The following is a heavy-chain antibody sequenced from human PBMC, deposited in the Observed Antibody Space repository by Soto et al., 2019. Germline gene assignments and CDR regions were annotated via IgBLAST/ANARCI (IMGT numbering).Heavy chain of an antibody. Sequence: QVQLQESGPGLVKPSGTLSLTCAVSGGSISSSNWWSWVRQPPGKGLAWMGKIFHSGSTNYSPSLKSPVTISVDKSKNQFSLKVRSVTAADTAVYYCAHVNSGYDPIDYWGQGTLVTVSS. J-gene: IGHJ4*02. CDR3: AHVNSGYDPIDY. V-gene: IGHV4-4*02. D-gene: IGHD5-12*01. CDR1: GGSISSSNW. CDR2: IFHSGST.